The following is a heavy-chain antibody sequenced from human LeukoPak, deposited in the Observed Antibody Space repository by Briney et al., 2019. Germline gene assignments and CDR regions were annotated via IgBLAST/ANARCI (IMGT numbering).Heavy chain of an antibody. J-gene: IGHJ4*02. Sequence: GGSLRLSCAASGFTFSNYEMNWVRQAPGKGLEWVSSISSGSSYISYADSVKGRFTISRDNAKNSLYLQMSSLRAEDTAVYYCARDPYASGNGDEFDFWGQGTLVSVSS. D-gene: IGHD3-10*01. CDR3: ARDPYASGNGDEFDF. CDR1: GFTFSNYE. V-gene: IGHV3-21*01. CDR2: ISSGSSYI.